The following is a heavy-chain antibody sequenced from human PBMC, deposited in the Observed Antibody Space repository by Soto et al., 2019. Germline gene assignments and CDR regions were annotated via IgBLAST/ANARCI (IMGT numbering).Heavy chain of an antibody. CDR3: ARDLGYYASSGYFDY. D-gene: IGHD3-22*01. V-gene: IGHV3-11*01. J-gene: IGHJ4*02. CDR2: IDSSGSII. CDR1: VFTFSDYY. Sequence: PGGSLRLSCAASVFTFSDYYMSWIRRAPGKGLEWVSFIDSSGSIIYYADSVKGRFTISRDNAKNSLYLQMNSLRAEDTAVYYCARDLGYYASSGYFDYWGQGTLVTVSS.